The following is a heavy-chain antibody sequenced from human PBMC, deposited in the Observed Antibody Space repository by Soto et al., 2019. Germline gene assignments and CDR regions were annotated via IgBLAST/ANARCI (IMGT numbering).Heavy chain of an antibody. V-gene: IGHV3-23*01. CDR1: GFTFSSYA. J-gene: IGHJ4*02. CDR2: VSGGAENT. D-gene: IGHD3-10*01. CDR3: ARDRVRGWFGEFT. Sequence: GGSLRLSCAASGFTFSSYAMSWVRQAPGKGLEWVSSVSGGAENTFYADSVKGRFTISSDKSKSTVYLQMNSLRAEDTAVYYCARDRVRGWFGEFTGGRGTLVTVSS.